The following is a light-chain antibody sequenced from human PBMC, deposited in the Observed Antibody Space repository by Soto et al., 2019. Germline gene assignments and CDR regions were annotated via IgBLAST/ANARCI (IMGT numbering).Light chain of an antibody. V-gene: IGLV2-14*01. CDR2: EVS. CDR1: SSDVGDYKY. CDR3: SSYTGSSTVV. J-gene: IGLJ2*01. Sequence: QSALTQPASVSGPPGQSITISCTGTSSDVGDYKYVSWYQQHPGKAPKLIIYEVSNRPSGVSNRFSASKSGNTASLTISGLQAEDEADYYCSSYTGSSTVVFGGGTKLTVL.